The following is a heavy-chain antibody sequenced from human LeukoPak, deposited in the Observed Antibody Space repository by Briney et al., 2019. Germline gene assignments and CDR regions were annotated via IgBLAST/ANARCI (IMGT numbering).Heavy chain of an antibody. V-gene: IGHV4-4*02. CDR1: GGSISSSNW. CDR3: ARVYYDILTGYYGMDV. D-gene: IGHD3-9*01. CDR2: IYHSGST. Sequence: SGTLSLTCAVSGGSISSSNWWRWVRQPPGKGLEWIGEIYHSGSTNYNPSLKSRVTIPVDKSKNQFSLKLSSVTAADTAVYYCARVYYDILTGYYGMDVWGKGTTVTVSS. J-gene: IGHJ6*04.